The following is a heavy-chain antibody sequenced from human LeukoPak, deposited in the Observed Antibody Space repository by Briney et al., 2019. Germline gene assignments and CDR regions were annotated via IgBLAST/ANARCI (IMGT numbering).Heavy chain of an antibody. Sequence: SETLSLTCTVSGGSISSSSYYWGWIRQPPGKGLEWIGSIYYSGSTYYNPSLKSRVTISVGTSKNQFSLKLSSVTAADTAVYYCARHGGYCSSTSCYGNWFDPWGQGTLVTVSS. CDR2: IYYSGST. CDR1: GGSISSSSYY. V-gene: IGHV4-39*01. CDR3: ARHGGYCSSTSCYGNWFDP. J-gene: IGHJ5*02. D-gene: IGHD2-2*01.